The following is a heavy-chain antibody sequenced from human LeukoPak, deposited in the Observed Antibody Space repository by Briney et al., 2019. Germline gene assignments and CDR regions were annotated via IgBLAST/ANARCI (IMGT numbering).Heavy chain of an antibody. CDR2: IYYSGST. Sequence: SETLSLTCTVSGGSISSSSYYWGWIRQPPGKGLEWIGRIYYSGSTYYNPSLKSRVTISVDTSKNQFSLKLSSVTAADTAVYYCAREPAFKGDGYNAGAFDIWGQGTMVTVSS. J-gene: IGHJ3*02. CDR1: GGSISSSSYY. V-gene: IGHV4-39*07. CDR3: AREPAFKGDGYNAGAFDI. D-gene: IGHD5-24*01.